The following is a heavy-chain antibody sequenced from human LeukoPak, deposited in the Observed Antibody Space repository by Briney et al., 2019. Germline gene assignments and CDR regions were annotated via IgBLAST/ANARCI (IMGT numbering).Heavy chain of an antibody. Sequence: SETLSLTCAVYGGSLSGYYWSWIRQPPGKGLEWIGEINHSGSTNYNPSLKSRVTISVDTSKNQFSLKLSSVTAADTAVYYCARGSGSGYSYGYGYWGQGTLVTVSS. J-gene: IGHJ4*02. CDR1: GGSLSGYY. CDR3: ARGSGSGYSYGYGY. CDR2: INHSGST. V-gene: IGHV4-34*01. D-gene: IGHD5-18*01.